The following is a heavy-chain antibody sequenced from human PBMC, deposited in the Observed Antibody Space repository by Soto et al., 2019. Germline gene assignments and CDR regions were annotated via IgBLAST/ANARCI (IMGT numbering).Heavy chain of an antibody. CDR2: ISAYNGNT. CDR3: ARDSHLRTYCDILTGYYPYYYGMDV. J-gene: IGHJ6*02. CDR1: GYTFTSYG. V-gene: IGHV1-18*01. Sequence: ASVKVPCKASGYTFTSYGISWVRQAPGQGLEWMGWISAYNGNTNYAQKLQGRVTMTTDTSTSTAYMELRSLRSDDTAVYYCARDSHLRTYCDILTGYYPYYYGMDVWGQGTTVTVSS. D-gene: IGHD3-9*01.